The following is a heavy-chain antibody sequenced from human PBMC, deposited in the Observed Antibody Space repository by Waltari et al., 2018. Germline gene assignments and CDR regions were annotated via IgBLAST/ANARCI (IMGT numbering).Heavy chain of an antibody. Sequence: QVQLVQSGAEVKKPGASVKVSCKASGYTFTGYYMHWVRQAPGQGLEWMGWINPNSGGTNYAQKFQGRVTMTRDTSISTAYMELSRLRSDDTAVYYCARSGGYDYPLSTVVTPADYWGQGTLVTVSS. D-gene: IGHD5-12*01. CDR2: INPNSGGT. CDR1: GYTFTGYY. CDR3: ARSGGYDYPLSTVVTPADY. J-gene: IGHJ4*02. V-gene: IGHV1-2*02.